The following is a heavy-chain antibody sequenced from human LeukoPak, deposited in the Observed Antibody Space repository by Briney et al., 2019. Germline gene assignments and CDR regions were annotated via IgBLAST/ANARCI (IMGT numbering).Heavy chain of an antibody. V-gene: IGHV1-18*01. D-gene: IGHD3-22*01. CDR3: ATPSSGYYADSFQY. CDR2: ISAYNGNT. CDR1: GYTFINYG. Sequence: GASVKVSCKAFGYTFINYGISWVRQAPGQGLEWMGWISAYNGNTNYAQKLQGRVTMTTDTSTSTAYMELRSLRSDDTAVYYCATPSSGYYADSFQYWGQGTLVTVSS. J-gene: IGHJ1*01.